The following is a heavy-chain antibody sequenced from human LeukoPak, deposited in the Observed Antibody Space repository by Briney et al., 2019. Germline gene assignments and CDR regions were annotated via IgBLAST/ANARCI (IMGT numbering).Heavy chain of an antibody. J-gene: IGHJ1*01. V-gene: IGHV3-15*01. D-gene: IGHD2-8*02. CDR3: VTELKYDRNWWGYFHH. CDR1: GFTFSDAW. Sequence: GSLRLSCAASGFTFSDAWMTWVRQAPGKGLEWVGRIKSETDGGTADYPAPVKGRFTVSRDDSKNMLYLQMNNLKTEDTAIYYCVTELKYDRNWWGYFHHWGQGTLVTVSS. CDR2: IKSETDGGTA.